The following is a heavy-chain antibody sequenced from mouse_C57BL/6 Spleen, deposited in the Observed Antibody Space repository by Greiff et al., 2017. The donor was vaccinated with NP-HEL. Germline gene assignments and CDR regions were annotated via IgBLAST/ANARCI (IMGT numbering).Heavy chain of an antibody. CDR1: GYTFTSYD. CDR2: IYPRDGST. Sequence: VQVVESGPELVKPGASVKLSCKASGYTFTSYDINWVKQRPGQGLEWIGWIYPRDGSTKYNAKFKGTATVTVDTSSSTAYMELHRLTSEDSADYFSARSVLDPAMDYWGQGTSVTVSS. V-gene: IGHV1-85*01. J-gene: IGHJ4*01. CDR3: ARSVLDPAMDY.